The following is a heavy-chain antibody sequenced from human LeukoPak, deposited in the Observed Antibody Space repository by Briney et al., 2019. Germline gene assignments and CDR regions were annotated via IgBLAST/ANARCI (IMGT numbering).Heavy chain of an antibody. Sequence: SETLSLTCTVSGGSISSYYWSWIRRPPGKGLEWIGYIYYSGSTNYNPSLKSRVTISVDTSKNQFSLKLSSVTAADTAVYYCARDVRIAAASHGMDVWGQGTTVTVSS. J-gene: IGHJ6*02. D-gene: IGHD6-13*01. CDR3: ARDVRIAAASHGMDV. CDR1: GGSISSYY. CDR2: IYYSGST. V-gene: IGHV4-59*01.